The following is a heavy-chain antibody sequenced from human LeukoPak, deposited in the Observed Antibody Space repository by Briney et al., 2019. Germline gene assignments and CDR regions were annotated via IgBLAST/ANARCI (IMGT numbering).Heavy chain of an antibody. D-gene: IGHD3-16*02. V-gene: IGHV1-8*01. J-gene: IGHJ5*02. CDR3: ARALYDYVWGSYRPSKFDP. CDR2: MNPNSGNT. CDR1: GYTFTSYD. Sequence: ASVKVSCKASGYTFTSYDINWVRQATGQGLEWMGWMNPNSGNTGHAQKFQGRVTMTRNTSISTAYMELSSLRSEDTAVYYCARALYDYVWGSYRPSKFDPWGQGTLVTVSS.